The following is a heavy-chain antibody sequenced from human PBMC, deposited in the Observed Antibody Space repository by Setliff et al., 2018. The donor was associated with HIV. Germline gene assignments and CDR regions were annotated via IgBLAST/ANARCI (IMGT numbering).Heavy chain of an antibody. CDR3: ARDGYGSGSYFNY. V-gene: IGHV3-7*01. J-gene: IGHJ4*02. CDR2: IKKDGSEK. Sequence: GGSLRLSCEASGFTFSTYWMSWVRQAPGKGLEWVANIKKDGSEKFYVDSVKGRFTISRDNAKNSLYLQMDSLRAEDTAVYYCARDGYGSGSYFNYWGQGTLVTVSS. CDR1: GFTFSTYW. D-gene: IGHD3-10*01.